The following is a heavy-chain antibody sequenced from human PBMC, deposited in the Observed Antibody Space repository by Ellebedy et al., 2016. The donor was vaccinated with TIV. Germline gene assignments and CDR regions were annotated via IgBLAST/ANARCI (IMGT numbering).Heavy chain of an antibody. CDR3: ARGLKSSGYYGIDY. Sequence: GESLKISCAASGFTFSSYSMKWVRQAPGKGLEWVSYISSSSSTIYHADSVKGRFTISRDNAKNSLYLQMNSLSDEDTAVYYCARGLKSSGYYGIDYWGQGTLVTVSS. CDR1: GFTFSSYS. D-gene: IGHD3-22*01. J-gene: IGHJ4*02. V-gene: IGHV3-48*02. CDR2: ISSSSSTI.